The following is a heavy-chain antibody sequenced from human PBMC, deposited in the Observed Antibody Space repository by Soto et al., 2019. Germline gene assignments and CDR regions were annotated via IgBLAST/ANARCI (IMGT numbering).Heavy chain of an antibody. V-gene: IGHV3-53*01. Sequence: GGSLILSCAASGFTVSSNYMSWVRQAPGKGLEWVSVIYSGGSTYYADSVKGRFTISRDNSKNTLYLQMNSLRAEDTAVYYCASKDSSSWYYDYYYYMDVWGKGTTVTVSS. CDR2: IYSGGST. D-gene: IGHD6-13*01. CDR1: GFTVSSNY. J-gene: IGHJ6*03. CDR3: ASKDSSSWYYDYYYYMDV.